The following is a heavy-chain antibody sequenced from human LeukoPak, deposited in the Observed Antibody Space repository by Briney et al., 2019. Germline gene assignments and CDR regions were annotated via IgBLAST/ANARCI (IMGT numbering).Heavy chain of an antibody. CDR3: AKIRPPAYDI. Sequence: PGGSLRLSCAASGFSFSSSWMHWVRHVPGKGLEWVSRINDDETSTTYAESVKGRFTISRDNAKNTLFLQMNSLRAEDTAVYYCAKIRPPAYDIWGQGTMVTVSS. J-gene: IGHJ3*02. CDR1: GFSFSSSW. D-gene: IGHD3-3*02. V-gene: IGHV3-74*01. CDR2: INDDETST.